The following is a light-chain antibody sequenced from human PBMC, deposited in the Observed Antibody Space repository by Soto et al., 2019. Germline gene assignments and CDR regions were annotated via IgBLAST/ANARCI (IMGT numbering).Light chain of an antibody. V-gene: IGKV3-15*01. CDR1: QSVSSN. CDR2: DVS. J-gene: IGKJ5*01. CDR3: QQYNNWPPIP. Sequence: EIVMTQSPATLSVSPGERATLSCRASQSVSSNLAWYQQKPGQSPRLLIYDVSTRATDIPARFSGSGSGTEFTLTISSLQSEDFAVYYCQQYNNWPPIPFGQGTRLEIK.